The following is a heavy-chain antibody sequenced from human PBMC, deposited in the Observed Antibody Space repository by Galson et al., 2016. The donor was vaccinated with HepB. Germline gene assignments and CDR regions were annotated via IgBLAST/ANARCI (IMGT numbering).Heavy chain of an antibody. CDR2: INPNSGGT. Sequence: SVRVSCKASGYTLTDYYIHWVRQAPGQGLEWMGWINPNSGGTNYAQKFQGRVTMTRDTSISTAYMELSGLKSDDTAVYYCARVFTMVRGVTNTFYYYGMDVWGQGTTVTVSS. D-gene: IGHD3-10*01. V-gene: IGHV1-2*02. CDR1: GYTLTDYY. CDR3: ARVFTMVRGVTNTFYYYGMDV. J-gene: IGHJ6*02.